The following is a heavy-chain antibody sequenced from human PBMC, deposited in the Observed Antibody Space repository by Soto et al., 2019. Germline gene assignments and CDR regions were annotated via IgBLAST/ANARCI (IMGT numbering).Heavy chain of an antibody. CDR3: ARVPRYDTWYFDY. CDR1: GFSVSTHV. Sequence: QVQLVESGGGVVQPGRSLRLSCTASGFSVSTHVIHWVRQAPGKGLEWVAVLWYDGSREYYAESVKGRFTISRDNSKNKMYLQMNSLRAEDTAVYYCARVPRYDTWYFDYWGQGTQATVSS. CDR2: LWYDGSRE. V-gene: IGHV3-33*01. J-gene: IGHJ4*02. D-gene: IGHD3-22*01.